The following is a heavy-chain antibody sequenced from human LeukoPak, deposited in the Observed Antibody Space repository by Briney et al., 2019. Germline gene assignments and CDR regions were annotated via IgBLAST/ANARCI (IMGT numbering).Heavy chain of an antibody. V-gene: IGHV1-46*01. CDR3: ARVPSCYYYGMVV. Sequence: GASVKVSCKESGYTFTSYYMHWVRQAPGQGLEWMGIINPSGGSTSYAQKFQGRVTMTRDTSTSTVYMELSSLKSEDTAVYYCARVPSCYYYGMVVWGQCTTVTVSS. D-gene: IGHD2-2*01. J-gene: IGHJ6*02. CDR1: GYTFTSYY. CDR2: INPSGGST.